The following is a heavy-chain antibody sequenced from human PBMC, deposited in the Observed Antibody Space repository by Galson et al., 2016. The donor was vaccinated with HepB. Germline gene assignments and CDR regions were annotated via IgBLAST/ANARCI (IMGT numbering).Heavy chain of an antibody. CDR3: TKEPHRFPSGWYYEH. D-gene: IGHD6-25*01. CDR2: VSHEGGIQ. V-gene: IGHV3-30*18. CDR1: GFTFKDYV. J-gene: IGHJ4*02. Sequence: SLRLSCAASGFTFKDYVMHWVRQAPGKGLEWVAVVSHEGGIQSYADSVMGRFTISRDNSKNTLFLPMNSPRLDDTAVYDCTKEPHRFPSGWYYEHWGQGALVTVSS.